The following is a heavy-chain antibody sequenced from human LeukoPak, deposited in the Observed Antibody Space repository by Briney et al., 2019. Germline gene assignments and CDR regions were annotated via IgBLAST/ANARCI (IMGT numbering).Heavy chain of an antibody. V-gene: IGHV1-2*02. CDR1: GYTFTGYY. Sequence: ASVKVSCKASGYTFTGYYMHWVLQAPGQGLEWMGWINPNSGGTNYAQKFQGRVTMTRDTSISTAYMELSRLRSDDTAVYYCARYPGPLYCTNGVCEKGAFDIWGQGTMVTVSS. D-gene: IGHD2-8*01. CDR2: INPNSGGT. J-gene: IGHJ3*02. CDR3: ARYPGPLYCTNGVCEKGAFDI.